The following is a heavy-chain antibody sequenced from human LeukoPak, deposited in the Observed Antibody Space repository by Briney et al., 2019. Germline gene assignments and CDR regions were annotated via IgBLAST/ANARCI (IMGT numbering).Heavy chain of an antibody. CDR3: ARGYGGIAVITAT. CDR1: GYTLTGYY. J-gene: IGHJ5*02. Sequence: XSVKVSCEASGYTLTGYYMHWVRQAPGQGLEWMGWINPNSGGTNYAQKFQGRVTMTRDTSISTAYMELSRLRSDDTAVYYCARGYGGIAVITATWGQGTLVTVSS. D-gene: IGHD3-22*01. CDR2: INPNSGGT. V-gene: IGHV1-2*02.